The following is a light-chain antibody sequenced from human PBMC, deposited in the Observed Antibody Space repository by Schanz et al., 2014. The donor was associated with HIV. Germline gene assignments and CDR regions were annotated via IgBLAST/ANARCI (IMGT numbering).Light chain of an antibody. V-gene: IGLV2-14*03. J-gene: IGLJ1*01. Sequence: QSALTQPASVSGSPGQSITISCTGTSTDVGSNGHVSWYQQHPGKAPKLMIYDVSSRPSGVSNRFSGSKSGNTASLTISGLQAEDEADYYCSSYTSSSTLVFGTGTKLTVL. CDR2: DVS. CDR3: SSYTSSSTLV. CDR1: STDVGSNGH.